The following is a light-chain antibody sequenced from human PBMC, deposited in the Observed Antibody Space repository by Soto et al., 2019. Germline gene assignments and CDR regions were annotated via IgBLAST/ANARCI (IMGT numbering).Light chain of an antibody. CDR2: DVN. CDR1: SSDIGGYGY. J-gene: IGLJ2*01. Sequence: QSALTQPASVSGSPGQSITLSCTGTSSDIGGYGYVSWYQRHPGKAPKLIMYDVNNRPSGVSNRFSGSKSGNTASLTFSGRQAEDEGDYYCTSYASGSSHVVFGGGTKVTVL. V-gene: IGLV2-14*01. CDR3: TSYASGSSHVV.